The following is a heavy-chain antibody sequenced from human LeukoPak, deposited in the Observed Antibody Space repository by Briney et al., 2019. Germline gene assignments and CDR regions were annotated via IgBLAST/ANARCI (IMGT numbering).Heavy chain of an antibody. Sequence: SETLSLTCTVSGGSISSYYWSWIRQPAGKGLEWIGRIYTSGSTNYNPSLKSRVTMSVDTSKNQFSLKLSSVTAADTAVYYCARDRLGGYSGYEPLYYFDYWGQGTLVTVSS. CDR3: ARDRLGGYSGYEPLYYFDY. J-gene: IGHJ4*02. D-gene: IGHD5-12*01. CDR1: GGSISSYY. CDR2: IYTSGST. V-gene: IGHV4-4*07.